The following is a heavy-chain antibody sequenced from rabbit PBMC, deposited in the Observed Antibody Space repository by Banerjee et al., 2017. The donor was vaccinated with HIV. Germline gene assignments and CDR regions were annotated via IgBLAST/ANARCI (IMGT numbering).Heavy chain of an antibody. CDR3: AREGAGSSYYFDL. J-gene: IGHJ4*01. CDR1: GFSFSNGYV. V-gene: IGHV1S40*01. CDR2: IDAGSGTT. D-gene: IGHD8-1*01. Sequence: QSLEESGGDLVKPGGTLTLSCKASGFSFSNGYVMCWVRQAPGKGLEWIGCIDAGSGTTYYANWAKGRFTISKTSSTTVTLQMTSLTAADTATYFCAREGAGSSYYFDLWGPGTLVT.